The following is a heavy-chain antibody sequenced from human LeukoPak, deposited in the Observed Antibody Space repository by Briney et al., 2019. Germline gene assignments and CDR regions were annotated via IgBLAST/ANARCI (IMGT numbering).Heavy chain of an antibody. D-gene: IGHD1/OR15-1a*01. CDR3: RTWNTNHFDY. Sequence: GRSLRLSCAASGFTFSSYGMHWVRQAPGKGLEWVAVISYDGSNKYYADSVKGRFTISRDNSKNTLYLQINSLRAEDTAVYYCRTWNTNHFDYWGQGTLVNVSS. CDR1: GFTFSSYG. CDR2: ISYDGSNK. V-gene: IGHV3-30*03. J-gene: IGHJ4*02.